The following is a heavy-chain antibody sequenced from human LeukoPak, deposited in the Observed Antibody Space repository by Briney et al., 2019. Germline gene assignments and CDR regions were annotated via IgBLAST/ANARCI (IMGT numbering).Heavy chain of an antibody. CDR2: ISGTGSHT. CDR3: AKLSVSDAPRLYYVHV. D-gene: IGHD5/OR15-5a*01. J-gene: IGHJ6*03. V-gene: IGHV3-23*01. CDR1: GFIYSHFA. Sequence: GGSLRLSCAASGFIYSHFAMSWVRQAPGKGLEWVPSISGTGSHTYYTDSVKGRFTISRDNSKNTVTLQMNSLRAEDTGIYFCAKLSVSDAPRLYYVHVCGKGTTVIISS.